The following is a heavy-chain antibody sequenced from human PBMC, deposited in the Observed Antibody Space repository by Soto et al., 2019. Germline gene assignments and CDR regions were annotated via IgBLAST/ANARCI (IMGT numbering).Heavy chain of an antibody. J-gene: IGHJ4*02. Sequence: WGSLRLSCAASGFAFITYEFSFFGQSPLRGLEWISYISVSGNIIKYAESVKGRFTISRDNAENSLHLHMSNLRVDDTALYFCVRDTMRASAAASLDYWGQGTQVTVSS. CDR2: ISVSGNII. CDR3: VRDTMRASAAASLDY. D-gene: IGHD2-2*01. V-gene: IGHV3-48*03. CDR1: GFAFITYE.